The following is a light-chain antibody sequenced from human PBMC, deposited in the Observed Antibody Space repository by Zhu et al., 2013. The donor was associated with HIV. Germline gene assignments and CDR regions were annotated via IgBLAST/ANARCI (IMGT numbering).Light chain of an antibody. Sequence: DIVMTQSPDSLAVSLGERATINCKSSQSVLYSSNNKNYLAWYQQKPGQPPKLLIYWASTRESGVPDRFSGSGSGTDFTLTISSLQAEDVAVYYCQQYYSTLCSFGQGPSWRSN. J-gene: IGKJ2*04. CDR1: QSVLYSSNNKNY. V-gene: IGKV4-1*01. CDR3: QQYYSTLCS. CDR2: WAS.